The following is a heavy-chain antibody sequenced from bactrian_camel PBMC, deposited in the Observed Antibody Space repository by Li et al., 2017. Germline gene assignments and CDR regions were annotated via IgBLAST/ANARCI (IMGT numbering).Heavy chain of an antibody. J-gene: IGHJ4*01. V-gene: IGHV3S54*01. D-gene: IGHD3*01. CDR2: LLIMYVGDGPK. Sequence: HVQLVESGGGSVQAGGSLRLSCTASGYISTYIGDGYATPACWGWFRQVPGKEREGVAVLLIMYVGDGPKYYTDSVKGRFTISRDNAKNALYLQMNSLKPEDTAMYYCAADPARPTGIQALDWQRYEYWGQGTQVTVS. CDR3: AADPARPTGIQALDWQRYEY. CDR1: GYISTYIG.